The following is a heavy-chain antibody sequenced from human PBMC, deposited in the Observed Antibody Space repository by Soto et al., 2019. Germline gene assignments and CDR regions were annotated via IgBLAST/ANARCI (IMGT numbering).Heavy chain of an antibody. Sequence: PGGSLRLSCSASGFRFNIYGVHWVRQAPGKGLEYVSAISSDGGSTYYADSVKGRFTVSRDNSKNTLYLQMSSLRPEDTAVYYCVKPPASYSDSTTYYYVWGQGTLVTVSS. V-gene: IGHV3-64D*06. CDR1: GFRFNIYG. CDR2: ISSDGGST. D-gene: IGHD3-22*01. CDR3: VKPPASYSDSTTYYYV. J-gene: IGHJ4*02.